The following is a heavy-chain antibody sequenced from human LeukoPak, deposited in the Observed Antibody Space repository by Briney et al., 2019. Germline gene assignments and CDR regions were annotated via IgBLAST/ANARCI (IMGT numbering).Heavy chain of an antibody. J-gene: IGHJ4*02. D-gene: IGHD2-15*01. CDR3: AKIAVDIVLAVPAYFDY. CDR2: INSGGST. V-gene: IGHV3-23*01. Sequence: GGSLRLSCAASGFTFSSYAMSWVRQAPGKGLEWVSAINSGGSTYYADSVKGRFTISRDNSKNTLYLQMNSLRAEDTAVYYCAKIAVDIVLAVPAYFDYWGQGTRVTVSS. CDR1: GFTFSSYA.